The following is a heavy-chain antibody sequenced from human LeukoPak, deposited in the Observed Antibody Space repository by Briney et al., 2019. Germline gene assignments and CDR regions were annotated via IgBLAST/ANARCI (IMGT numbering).Heavy chain of an antibody. V-gene: IGHV3-7*04. CDR1: GFTFSKTW. CDR3: AKDDDGYY. J-gene: IGHJ4*02. Sequence: GGSLRLSCAASGFTFSKTWMSWVRQTPEKGLEWVANIKEDGSAEYYVDSVKGRFTISRDNARNSLYLQMNSLRAEDTAIYYCAKDDDGYYWGQGILVTVSS. CDR2: IKEDGSAE. D-gene: IGHD3-3*01.